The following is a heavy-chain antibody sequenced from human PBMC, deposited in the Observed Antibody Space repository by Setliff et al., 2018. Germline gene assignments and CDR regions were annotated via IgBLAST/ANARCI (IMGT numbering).Heavy chain of an antibody. CDR1: GGTFISYA. Sequence: SVKVSCKASGGTFISYAISWVRQAPGQGLQWMGGIIPIFGTANYAQKFQGRVTITTDESTSTAYMELSSLRSEDTAVYYCARLFPYYYGSSWGQGTLVTVSS. V-gene: IGHV1-69*05. J-gene: IGHJ4*02. CDR2: IIPIFGTA. CDR3: ARLFPYYYGSS. D-gene: IGHD3-10*01.